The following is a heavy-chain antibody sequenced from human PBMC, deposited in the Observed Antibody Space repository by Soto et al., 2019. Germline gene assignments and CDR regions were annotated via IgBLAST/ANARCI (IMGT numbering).Heavy chain of an antibody. J-gene: IGHJ5*02. CDR1: GYKFISYG. CDR3: AREYYNLWSGPQTRSWFDP. CDR2: ISAYNGNT. Sequence: GSVKVSCKASGYKFISYGISWVRQAPGQGLEWMGGISAYNGNTNYAQKFQGRVTMTTDTSTTTAYMELRGLRSDDTAVYYCAREYYNLWSGPQTRSWFDPWGQGTLVTVSS. D-gene: IGHD3-3*01. V-gene: IGHV1-18*04.